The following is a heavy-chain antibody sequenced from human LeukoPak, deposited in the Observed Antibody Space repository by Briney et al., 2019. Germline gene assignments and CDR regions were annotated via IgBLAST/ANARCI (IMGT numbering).Heavy chain of an antibody. CDR1: GFTFSSYA. Sequence: GGSLRLSCAASGFTFSSYAMSWVRQAPGKGLEWVSAISGSGGSTYYADSVKGWFTISRDNSKNTLYLQMNSLRAEDTAVYYCAKDPSGGMIVVVITAFDIWGQGTMVTVSS. CDR2: ISGSGGST. V-gene: IGHV3-23*01. J-gene: IGHJ3*02. CDR3: AKDPSGGMIVVVITAFDI. D-gene: IGHD3-22*01.